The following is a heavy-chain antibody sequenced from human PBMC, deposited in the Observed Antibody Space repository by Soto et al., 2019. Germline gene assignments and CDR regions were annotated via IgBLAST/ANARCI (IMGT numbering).Heavy chain of an antibody. CDR1: GFTFGNYA. CDR2: ISNDGSNK. CDR3: PRALWGYCGTECSPMDA. D-gene: IGHD2-21*01. V-gene: IGHV3-30*04. Sequence: PGGSVRLSCAASGFTFGNYAVHWGRQAPGKGLEWVAVISNDGSNKYYADPVKGRSTISRDNSKNTLYLQMNSLRAEDTAVYYCPRALWGYCGTECSPMDAWGKETTVTIAS. J-gene: IGHJ6*03.